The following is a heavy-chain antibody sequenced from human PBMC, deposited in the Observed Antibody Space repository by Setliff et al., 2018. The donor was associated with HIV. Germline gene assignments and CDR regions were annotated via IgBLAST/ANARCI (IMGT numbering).Heavy chain of an antibody. Sequence: LRLSCAASDFSLSSFTRHTMNWVRLVPGKGLEWVSSISIRGGYIYYADSVKGRFTISRDNTRNSVYLQMDSLRVDDTAVFYCARRSGSSSLKGVHYYYYYYMDVWGKGTTVTVS. J-gene: IGHJ6*03. D-gene: IGHD6-13*01. CDR1: DFSLSSFTRHT. V-gene: IGHV3-21*06. CDR2: ISIRGGYI. CDR3: ARRSGSSSLKGVHYYYYYYMDV.